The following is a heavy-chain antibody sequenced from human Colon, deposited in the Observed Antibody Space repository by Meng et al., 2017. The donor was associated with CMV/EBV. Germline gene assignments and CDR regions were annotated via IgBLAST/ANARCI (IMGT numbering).Heavy chain of an antibody. CDR3: ARGSSIFGGTHDAFDI. Sequence: ASVKVSCKASGYAFTSYGISWVRQAPGQGLEWMGWISAYNGNTNYAQKLQGRVTMTTDTSTSTAYMELRRLRSDDTAVYYCARGSSIFGGTHDAFDIWGQGTMVTVSS. V-gene: IGHV1-18*01. J-gene: IGHJ3*02. CDR1: GYAFTSYG. CDR2: ISAYNGNT. D-gene: IGHD3-3*01.